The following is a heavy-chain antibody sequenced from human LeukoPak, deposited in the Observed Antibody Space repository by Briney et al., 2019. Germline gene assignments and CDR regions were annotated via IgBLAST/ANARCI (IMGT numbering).Heavy chain of an antibody. D-gene: IGHD6-6*01. CDR2: ISWNSGGI. Sequence: GGSLRLSCAASGFTFDDYAMHWVRQAPGKGLEWVSGISWNSGGIGYADSVKGRFTISRDNAKNSLYPQMNSLRAEDTALYYCAKDSSSSSSTSGWWDWGQGTLVTVSS. J-gene: IGHJ4*02. CDR3: AKDSSSSSSTSGWWD. V-gene: IGHV3-9*01. CDR1: GFTFDDYA.